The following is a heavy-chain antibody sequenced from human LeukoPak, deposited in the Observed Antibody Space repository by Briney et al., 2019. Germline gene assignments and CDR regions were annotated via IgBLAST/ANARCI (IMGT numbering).Heavy chain of an antibody. J-gene: IGHJ4*02. V-gene: IGHV1-2*02. CDR3: ARGSSGRFLEWLYPQGSHFDY. CDR1: GYTFTGYY. CDR2: INPNSGGT. Sequence: ASVKVSCKASGYTFTGYYMHWVRQAPGQGLEWMGWINPNSGGTNYAQKFQGRVTMTRDTSISTAYMELSRLRSDDTAVYYCARGSSGRFLEWLYPQGSHFDYWGQGTLVTVSS. D-gene: IGHD3-3*01.